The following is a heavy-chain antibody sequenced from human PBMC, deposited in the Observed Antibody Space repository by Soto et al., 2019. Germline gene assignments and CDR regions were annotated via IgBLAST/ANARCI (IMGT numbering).Heavy chain of an antibody. CDR3: ARDTTTDSSGYYYSTNNFDY. J-gene: IGHJ4*02. Sequence: PGGSLRLSCAASGFTFSSYSMNWVRQAPGKGLEWVSSISSSSSYIYYADSVKGRFTISRDNAKNSLYLQMNSLRAEDTAVYYCARDTTTDSSGYYYSTNNFDYWGQGTLVTVSS. CDR2: ISSSSSYI. CDR1: GFTFSSYS. D-gene: IGHD3-22*01. V-gene: IGHV3-21*01.